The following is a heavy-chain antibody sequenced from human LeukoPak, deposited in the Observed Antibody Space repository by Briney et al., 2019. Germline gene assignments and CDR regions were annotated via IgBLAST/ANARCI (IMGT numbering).Heavy chain of an antibody. CDR1: GFTVSSNY. D-gene: IGHD3-10*01. J-gene: IGHJ4*02. CDR2: IYSGGST. Sequence: GGSLRLSCAASGFTVSSNYMSWVRQAPGKGLEWVSVIYSGGSTYYADSVKGRFTISRDNSKNTLYLQMNSLRAEDTAVYYCAKEASSMVRGVVRSTAMDYWGQGTLVTVSS. V-gene: IGHV3-53*05. CDR3: AKEASSMVRGVVRSTAMDY.